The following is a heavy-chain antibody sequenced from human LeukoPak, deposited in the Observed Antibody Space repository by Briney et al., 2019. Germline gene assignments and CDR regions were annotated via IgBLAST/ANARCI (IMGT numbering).Heavy chain of an antibody. V-gene: IGHV4-59*01. D-gene: IGHD1-26*01. CDR1: GGSISGYY. CDR2: IYFSGST. CDR3: AREALVGATHYFDY. Sequence: SETLSLTCTVSGGSISGYYWSWIRQPPGKGLEWVGHIYFSGSTNYSPSLKSRVTVSVDTSKNQFSLKLSSVTAADTAVYFCAREALVGATHYFDYWGRGTLLTVSS. J-gene: IGHJ4*02.